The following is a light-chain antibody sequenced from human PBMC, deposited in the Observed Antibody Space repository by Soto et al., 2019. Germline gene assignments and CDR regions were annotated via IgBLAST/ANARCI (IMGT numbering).Light chain of an antibody. CDR3: QQRET. Sequence: EIVLTQSPATLSLSPGERATLSCRASQSVSSNLAWYQQKPGQAPRLLIYDASSSATGIPARFSGSGSGTDFTLTISSLEPEDFAVYYCQQRETFGQGTRLEIK. J-gene: IGKJ5*01. CDR2: DAS. CDR1: QSVSSN. V-gene: IGKV3-11*01.